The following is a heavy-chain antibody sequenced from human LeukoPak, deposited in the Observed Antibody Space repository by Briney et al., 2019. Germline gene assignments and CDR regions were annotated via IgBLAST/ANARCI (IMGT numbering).Heavy chain of an antibody. Sequence: GRSLRLSCAASGFTLSSYGMHWVRQAPGKGLEWVAVIWYDGSNKYYADSVKGRFTISRDNSKNTLYLQMNRLRAEDTAVYYCARGGYYDSSGYYLDYWGQGTLVTVSS. V-gene: IGHV3-33*01. CDR3: ARGGYYDSSGYYLDY. D-gene: IGHD3-22*01. CDR2: IWYDGSNK. CDR1: GFTLSSYG. J-gene: IGHJ4*02.